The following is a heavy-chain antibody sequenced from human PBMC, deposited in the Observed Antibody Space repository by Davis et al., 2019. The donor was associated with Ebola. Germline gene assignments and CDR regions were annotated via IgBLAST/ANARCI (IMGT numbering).Heavy chain of an antibody. Sequence: SETLSLTCTVSGGSISSSSYYWGWIRQPPGKGLEWIGSIYYSGSTNYNPSLKSRVTISVDTSKNQFSLKLSSVTAEDTAVYYCARHEPYYYYYGMDVWGQGTTVTVSS. CDR2: IYYSGST. V-gene: IGHV4-39*01. CDR3: ARHEPYYYYYGMDV. CDR1: GGSISSSSYY. J-gene: IGHJ6*02.